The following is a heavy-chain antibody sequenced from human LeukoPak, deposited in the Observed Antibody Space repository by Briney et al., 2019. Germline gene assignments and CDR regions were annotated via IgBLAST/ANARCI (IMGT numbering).Heavy chain of an antibody. CDR2: LYSGGTA. V-gene: IGHV3-53*01. Sequence: GGSLRLSCVASGFIVSSNYMNWVRQAPGKGLEWISILYSGGTAFYADSVKGRFTISRDNSKNTLYLQMNSLRADDTAMYYCARIMLSWREFDCWGQGTLVTVSS. J-gene: IGHJ4*02. D-gene: IGHD1-26*01. CDR3: ARIMLSWREFDC. CDR1: GFIVSSNY.